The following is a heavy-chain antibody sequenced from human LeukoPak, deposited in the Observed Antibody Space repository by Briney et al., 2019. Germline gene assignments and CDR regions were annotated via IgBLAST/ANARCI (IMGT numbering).Heavy chain of an antibody. Sequence: PSETLSLTCTVSGGSISSSSYYWGWIRQPPGKGLEWIGSIYYSGSTYYNPSLKSRVTISVDTSKNQFSLRLSSVTAADTAVYYCAIQGYYDSSGYYPYYYMDVWGKGTTVTVSS. V-gene: IGHV4-39*07. D-gene: IGHD3-22*01. CDR3: AIQGYYDSSGYYPYYYMDV. CDR2: IYYSGST. CDR1: GGSISSSSYY. J-gene: IGHJ6*03.